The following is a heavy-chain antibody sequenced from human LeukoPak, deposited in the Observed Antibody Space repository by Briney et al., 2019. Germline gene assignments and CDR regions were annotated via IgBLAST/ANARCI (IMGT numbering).Heavy chain of an antibody. J-gene: IGHJ4*02. CDR3: ANSYYDSSGLGFDY. D-gene: IGHD3-22*01. CDR2: ISYDGSNK. Sequence: GGSLGLSCAASGFTFSSYGMHWVRQAPGKGLEWVAVISYDGSNKYYADSVKGRFTISRDNSKNTLYLQMNSMRAEDTAVYYCANSYYDSSGLGFDYWGQGTLVTVSS. CDR1: GFTFSSYG. V-gene: IGHV3-30*18.